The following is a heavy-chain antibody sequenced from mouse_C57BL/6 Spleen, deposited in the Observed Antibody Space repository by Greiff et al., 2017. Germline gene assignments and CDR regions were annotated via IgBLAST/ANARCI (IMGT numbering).Heavy chain of an antibody. J-gene: IGHJ4*01. CDR3: ARIPYAMDY. CDR1: GYAFSSSW. V-gene: IGHV1-82*01. CDR2: IYPGDGDT. Sequence: QVQLQQSGPELVKPGASVKISCKASGYAFSSSWMNWVKQRPGKGLEWIGRIYPGDGDTNYNGKFKGKATLTADKSSSTAYMQLSSLTSEDSAVYFCARIPYAMDYWGQGTSVTVSS.